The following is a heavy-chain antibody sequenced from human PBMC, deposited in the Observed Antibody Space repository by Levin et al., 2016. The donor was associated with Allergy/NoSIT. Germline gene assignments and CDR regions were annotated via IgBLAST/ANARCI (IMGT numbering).Heavy chain of an antibody. J-gene: IGHJ4*02. V-gene: IGHV3-23*01. Sequence: WIRQPPGKGLEWVSTISGSGSDTYYADSVRGRFIVSRDNSRNMLSLQMNSLRAEDTAVYYCAREYSSSKWEYFDYWGQGTLVTVSS. D-gene: IGHD6-13*01. CDR2: ISGSGSDT. CDR3: AREYSSSKWEYFDY.